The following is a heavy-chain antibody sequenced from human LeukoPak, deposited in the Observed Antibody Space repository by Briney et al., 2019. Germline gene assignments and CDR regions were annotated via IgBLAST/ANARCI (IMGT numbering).Heavy chain of an antibody. D-gene: IGHD2-2*02. V-gene: IGHV3-30-3*01. CDR2: ISYDGSNK. CDR1: GFTFSSYA. J-gene: IGHJ4*02. CDR3: ARDHCSSTSCYIRFFDY. Sequence: PGRSLRLSCAASGFTFSSYAMHWVRQAPGKGLEWVAVISYDGSNKYYADSVKGRFTISRDNSKNKLYLQMNSLRAEDTAVYYCARDHCSSTSCYIRFFDYWGQGTLVTVSS.